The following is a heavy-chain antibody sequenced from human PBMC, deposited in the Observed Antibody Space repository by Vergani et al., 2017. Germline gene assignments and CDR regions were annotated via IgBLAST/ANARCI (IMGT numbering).Heavy chain of an antibody. J-gene: IGHJ2*01. CDR1: GGSISNYY. CDR3: ARDNDGDDEREGWYFDL. V-gene: IGHV4-4*07. CDR2: ISTSGST. Sequence: QVQLQESGPGLVKPSETLSLTCTVSGGSISNYYWSWIRQPAGKGMEWIGRISTSGSTNYNPSHKSLVTMSVDTSKNQFALKLSSVTAADTAVYFCARDNDGDDEREGWYFDLWGRGTLVTVSS. D-gene: IGHD4-17*01.